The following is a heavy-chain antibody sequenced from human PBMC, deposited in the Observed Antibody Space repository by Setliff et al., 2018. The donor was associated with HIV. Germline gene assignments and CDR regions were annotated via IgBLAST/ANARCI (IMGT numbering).Heavy chain of an antibody. J-gene: IGHJ5*02. CDR3: ARERQQLGTIKDLPQNWFDP. CDR1: GFTFSDYY. Sequence: KPGGSLRLPCAASGFTFSDYYMTWIRQAPGKGLEWISYITSTGSTRKYADSVKGRFTISRDNAKRSLYLQMNSLRAEDTAVYYCARERQQLGTIKDLPQNWFDPWGQGTLVTVSS. CDR2: ITSTGSTR. D-gene: IGHD5-12*01. V-gene: IGHV3-11*04.